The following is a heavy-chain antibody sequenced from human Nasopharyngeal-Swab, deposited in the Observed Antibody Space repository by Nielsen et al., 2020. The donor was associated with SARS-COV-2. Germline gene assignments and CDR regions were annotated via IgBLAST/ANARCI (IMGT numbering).Heavy chain of an antibody. CDR2: INRSGST. CDR1: GGSFSGYY. V-gene: IGHV4-34*01. Sequence: SETLSLTCAVYGGSFSGYYWSWIRQPPGKGLEWIGEINRSGSTNYNPSLKSRVTISVDTSKNQFSLKLSSVTAADTAVYYCARGPLPRYCSGGSCYSRYYYYMDVWGKGTTVTVSS. J-gene: IGHJ6*03. CDR3: ARGPLPRYCSGGSCYSRYYYYMDV. D-gene: IGHD2-15*01.